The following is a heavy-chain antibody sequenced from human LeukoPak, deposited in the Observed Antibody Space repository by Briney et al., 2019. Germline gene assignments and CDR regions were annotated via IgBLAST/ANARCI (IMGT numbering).Heavy chain of an antibody. J-gene: IGHJ3*02. V-gene: IGHV4-4*07. CDR3: ARVLFTEEDAFDI. Sequence: SETLSLTCTVSGGSISSYDWSWIRQPAGKGLEWIGRIYSSASANYNPSLKSRVTMSLDTSKNQFSLNLTSVTAADTAVYYCARVLFTEEDAFDIWGQGTMVTVSS. CDR2: IYSSASA. CDR1: GGSISSYD.